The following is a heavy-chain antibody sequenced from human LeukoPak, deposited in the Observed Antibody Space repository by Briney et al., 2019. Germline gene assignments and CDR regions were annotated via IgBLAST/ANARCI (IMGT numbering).Heavy chain of an antibody. Sequence: SETLSLTCTVSGASISSYFWNWIRQPAGKGLEWIGRVYNSGTTNYNPSLKSRVTMSVDTSKNQFSLKLSSVTAADTAVYFRARQSPWYVTDYWGQGTLVTVSS. J-gene: IGHJ4*02. CDR1: GASISSYF. D-gene: IGHD1-14*01. CDR3: ARQSPWYVTDY. CDR2: VYNSGTT. V-gene: IGHV4-4*07.